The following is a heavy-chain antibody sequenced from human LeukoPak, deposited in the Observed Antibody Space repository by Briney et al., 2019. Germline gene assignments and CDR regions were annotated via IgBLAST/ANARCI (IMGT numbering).Heavy chain of an antibody. V-gene: IGHV3-30-3*01. CDR1: GFTSSSYA. D-gene: IGHD6-19*01. J-gene: IGHJ4*02. CDR3: ARDPHSSGWREYYFDY. Sequence: GGSLRLSCAASGFTSSSYAMHWVRQAPGKGLEWVAVISYDGSNKYYADSVKGRFTISRDNSKNTLYQQMNSLRAEDTAVYYCARDPHSSGWREYYFDYWGQGTLVTVSS. CDR2: ISYDGSNK.